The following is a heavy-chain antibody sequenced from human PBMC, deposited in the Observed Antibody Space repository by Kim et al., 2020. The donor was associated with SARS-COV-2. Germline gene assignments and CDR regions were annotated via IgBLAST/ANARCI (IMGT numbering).Heavy chain of an antibody. CDR3: AKALSYGGNSVLQH. V-gene: IGHV3-23*01. CDR2: ISGSGGST. J-gene: IGHJ1*01. CDR1: GFTFSSYA. D-gene: IGHD5-18*01. Sequence: GGSLRLSCAASGFTFSSYAMSWLRQAPGKGLEWVSAISGSGGSTYYADSVKGRFTISRDNSKNTLYLQMNSLRAEDTAVYYCAKALSYGGNSVLQHWGQGTLVTVSS.